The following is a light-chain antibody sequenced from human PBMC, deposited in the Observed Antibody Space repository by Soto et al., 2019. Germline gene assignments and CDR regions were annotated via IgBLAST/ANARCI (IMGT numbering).Light chain of an antibody. CDR2: KAS. V-gene: IGKV1-5*03. CDR3: QQYNGT. J-gene: IGKJ1*01. CDR1: QTISSW. Sequence: DIHMTQSPSTLSASVGDRVTITCRASQTISSWLVWYQQKLGKAPKLLIYKASSLEGGVPSRFSGSGSGTEFTLTISSLQPDDSATYYCQQYNGTFGQGTKVEVK.